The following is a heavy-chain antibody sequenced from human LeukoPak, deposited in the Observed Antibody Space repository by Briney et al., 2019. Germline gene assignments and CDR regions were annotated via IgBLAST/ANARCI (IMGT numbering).Heavy chain of an antibody. CDR1: GYSFTNYW. CDR2: IDPSDSYT. Sequence: GESLKISCKGSGYSFTNYWISWVRQMPGKGLEWMVRIDPSDSYTNYSPSFQGDVTISDDKSISTAYLQWSSLKASDTAMYYCARHAAGNAFDVWGQGTMVTVSS. D-gene: IGHD6-13*01. J-gene: IGHJ3*01. CDR3: ARHAAGNAFDV. V-gene: IGHV5-10-1*01.